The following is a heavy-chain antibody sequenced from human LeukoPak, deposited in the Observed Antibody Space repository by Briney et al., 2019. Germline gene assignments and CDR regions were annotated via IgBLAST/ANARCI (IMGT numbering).Heavy chain of an antibody. V-gene: IGHV4-59*01. CDR2: IYYSGST. J-gene: IGHJ4*02. Sequence: SETLSLTCTVSGGSISSYYWSWIRQPPGKGLEWIGYIYYSGSTNYNPSLKSRVTISVDTYKNQFSLKLSSVTAADTAVYYCARESLYGDYSYFDYWGQGTLVTVSS. D-gene: IGHD4-17*01. CDR3: ARESLYGDYSYFDY. CDR1: GGSISSYY.